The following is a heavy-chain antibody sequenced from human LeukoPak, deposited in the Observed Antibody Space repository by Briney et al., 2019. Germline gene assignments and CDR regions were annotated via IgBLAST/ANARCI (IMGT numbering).Heavy chain of an antibody. J-gene: IGHJ5*02. Sequence: PGGSLRLSCAIWMLTFSSYAMSWVRQAPGKGLEWVSAISGSGGRTYYADSVKGRFTISRDNSKNTLYLQMNSLRAEDTAVYYCAKIAARLRWRFDPWGQGTLVTVSS. V-gene: IGHV3-23*01. D-gene: IGHD6-13*01. CDR1: MLTFSSYA. CDR3: AKIAARLRWRFDP. CDR2: ISGSGGRT.